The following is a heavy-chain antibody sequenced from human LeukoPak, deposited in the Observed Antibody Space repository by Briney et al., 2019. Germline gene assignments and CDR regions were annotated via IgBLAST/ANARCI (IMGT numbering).Heavy chain of an antibody. V-gene: IGHV1-18*01. CDR3: ARYTSGRLNPGFYHYYMDV. J-gene: IGHJ6*03. Sequence: ASVKVSCKASGYTFTSYDINWVRQATGQGLEWMGWMNPNSGNTNYAQKLQGRVTMTTDTSTSTAYMELRSLRSDDTAVYYCARYTSGRLNPGFYHYYMDVWGKGTTVTVSS. D-gene: IGHD6-19*01. CDR2: MNPNSGNT. CDR1: GYTFTSYD.